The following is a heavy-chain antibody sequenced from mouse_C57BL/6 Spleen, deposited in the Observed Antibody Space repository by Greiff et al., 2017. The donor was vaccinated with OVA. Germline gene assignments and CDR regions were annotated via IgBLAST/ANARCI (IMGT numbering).Heavy chain of an antibody. CDR2: IWSGGGT. Sequence: VKLVESGPGLVAPSQSLSITCTVSGFSFTSYAISWVRQPPGKGLEWLGDIWSGGGTNYNSALKSRLSISKGNSTSQVFLKMNSLQTDDTARYYCARKDTTVKGYYAMDYWGQGTSVTVSS. J-gene: IGHJ4*01. V-gene: IGHV2-9-1*01. D-gene: IGHD1-1*01. CDR1: GFSFTSYA. CDR3: ARKDTTVKGYYAMDY.